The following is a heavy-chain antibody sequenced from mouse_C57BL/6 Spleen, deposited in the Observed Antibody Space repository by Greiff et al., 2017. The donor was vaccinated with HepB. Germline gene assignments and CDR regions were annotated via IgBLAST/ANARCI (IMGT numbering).Heavy chain of an antibody. J-gene: IGHJ2*01. V-gene: IGHV1-81*01. CDR1: GYTFTSYG. CDR3: ASIITTVGDPYYFDY. Sequence: VQLQQSGAELARPGASVKLSCKASGYTFTSYGISWVKQRTGQGLEWIGEIYPRSGNTYYNEKFKGKATLTADKSSSTAYVELRSLTSEDSAVYFCASIITTVGDPYYFDYWGKGTTLRVSS. D-gene: IGHD1-1*01. CDR2: IYPRSGNT.